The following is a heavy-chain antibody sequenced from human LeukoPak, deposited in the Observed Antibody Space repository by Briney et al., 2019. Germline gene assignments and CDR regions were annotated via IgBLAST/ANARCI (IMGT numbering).Heavy chain of an antibody. Sequence: GGSLRLSCAASGFTFSNYAMSWVRQAPGKGLEWVSTASGSGGTTYYADSVKGRFSISRDNSKNTLYLQMNSLRAEDTAVYYCARESGDDGFDIWGQGTTVTVSS. CDR1: GFTFSNYA. J-gene: IGHJ3*02. D-gene: IGHD3-10*01. CDR2: ASGSGGTT. CDR3: ARESGDDGFDI. V-gene: IGHV3-23*01.